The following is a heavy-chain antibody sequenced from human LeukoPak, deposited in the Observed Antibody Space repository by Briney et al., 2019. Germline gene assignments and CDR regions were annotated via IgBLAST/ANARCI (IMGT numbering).Heavy chain of an antibody. CDR1: GGSISNYY. Sequence: SETLSLTCTVSGGSISNYYWNWIRQPPGKGLEWIGYIYYSGSTKYNPSLKSRVAMSVDTSKNQFSLKLSSVTAADTAAYYCARDRERIQLNWGQGTLVTVSS. CDR2: IYYSGST. D-gene: IGHD5-18*01. CDR3: ARDRERIQLN. J-gene: IGHJ4*02. V-gene: IGHV4-59*12.